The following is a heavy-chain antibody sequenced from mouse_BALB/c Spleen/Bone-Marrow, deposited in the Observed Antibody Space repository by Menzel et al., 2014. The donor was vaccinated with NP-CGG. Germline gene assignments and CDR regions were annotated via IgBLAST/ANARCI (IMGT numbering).Heavy chain of an antibody. D-gene: IGHD2-1*01. CDR3: ARQRDGNYREFAY. CDR1: GFSFSSYA. J-gene: IGHJ3*01. CDR2: ISSGGSYT. Sequence: EVVLVESGGGLVKPGGSLKLSCAASGFSFSSYAISWVRQTPEKRLEWVATISSGGSYTYYPDNAKNTLYLQMSSLRSEDTAIYYYARQRDGNYREFAYWGQGTLVTVSA. V-gene: IGHV5-9-3*01.